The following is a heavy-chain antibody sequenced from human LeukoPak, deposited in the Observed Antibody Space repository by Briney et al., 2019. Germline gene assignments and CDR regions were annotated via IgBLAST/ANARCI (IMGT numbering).Heavy chain of an antibody. CDR2: ISSSSSYI. J-gene: IGHJ4*02. D-gene: IGHD1-26*01. V-gene: IGHV3-21*01. CDR3: ARDQVGAYHFDY. Sequence: KPGGSLRLSCAASGFTFSSYSMNWVRQAPGKGLEWVSSISSSSSYIYYADSVKGRFTISRDNAKNSLYLQMNSLRAEDTAVYYCARDQVGAYHFDYWGQGTLVTVSS. CDR1: GFTFSSYS.